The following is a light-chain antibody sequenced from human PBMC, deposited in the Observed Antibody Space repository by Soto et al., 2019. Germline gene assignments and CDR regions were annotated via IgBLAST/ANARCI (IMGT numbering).Light chain of an antibody. CDR3: AAWDDSLNGVV. CDR1: SSNIGSNA. Sequence: VLTQPPSASGTPGQRVTISCSGSSSNIGSNAINWYQQLPGTAPKLLMHSSNQRPSGVPDRFSGSKSGTSASLAISGLQSEDEADYYCAAWDDSLNGVVFGGGTQLTVL. J-gene: IGLJ2*01. CDR2: SSN. V-gene: IGLV1-44*01.